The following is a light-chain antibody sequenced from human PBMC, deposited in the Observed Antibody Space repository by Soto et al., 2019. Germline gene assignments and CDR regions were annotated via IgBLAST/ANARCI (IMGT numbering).Light chain of an antibody. J-gene: IGKJ1*01. CDR2: GTF. V-gene: IGKV3-20*01. CDR1: ETISSDK. Sequence: EIVLTQSPGTLSVSPGERATLSCRASETISSDKLAWYQQKPGQPPSLLIYGTFSRATGIPDRFSGSGSGTDFPLTIRRLEAEDSAIYYCQQYGSWTFGQGTKVEI. CDR3: QQYGSWT.